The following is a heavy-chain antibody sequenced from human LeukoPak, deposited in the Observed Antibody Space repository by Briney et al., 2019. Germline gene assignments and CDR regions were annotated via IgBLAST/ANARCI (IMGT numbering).Heavy chain of an antibody. J-gene: IGHJ5*02. V-gene: IGHV5-51*01. CDR3: ARGGDYGVKWFDP. D-gene: IGHD4-17*01. CDR2: IYPGDSDT. Sequence: GESLKISCKGSGYSFTTYWIAWVRQMPGKGLEWMGIIYPGDSDTRYSPSFQGQVTISADKSINTAYLQWSSLKASDTAMYYCARGGDYGVKWFDPWGQGTLVTVSS. CDR1: GYSFTTYW.